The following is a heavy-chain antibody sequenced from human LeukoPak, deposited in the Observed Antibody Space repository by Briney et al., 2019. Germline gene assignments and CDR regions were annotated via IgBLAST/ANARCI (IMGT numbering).Heavy chain of an antibody. J-gene: IGHJ5*02. Sequence: SVKVSCKASGGTFSSYAISWVRQAPGQGLEWMGRIIPIFGTANYAQKFQGRVTITTDESTSTAYMELRSLRYEDTAVYYCARNLGYCSSTSCQNWFDPWGQGTLVTVSS. CDR1: GGTFSSYA. CDR3: ARNLGYCSSTSCQNWFDP. CDR2: IIPIFGTA. D-gene: IGHD2-2*01. V-gene: IGHV1-69*05.